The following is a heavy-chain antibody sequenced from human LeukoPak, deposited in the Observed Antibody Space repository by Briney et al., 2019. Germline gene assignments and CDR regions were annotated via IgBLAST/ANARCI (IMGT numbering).Heavy chain of an antibody. V-gene: IGHV3-21*01. J-gene: IGHJ4*02. Sequence: PGGSLRLSCAASGFTFSSYSMTWVRQAPGKGLEWVSSISSSSSYIYYADSVKGRLTISRDNAKNSLYLQMNSLRAEDTAVYYCARVSDILAVDCWGQGTLVTVSS. CDR1: GFTFSSYS. CDR3: ARVSDILAVDC. D-gene: IGHD3-9*01. CDR2: ISSSSSYI.